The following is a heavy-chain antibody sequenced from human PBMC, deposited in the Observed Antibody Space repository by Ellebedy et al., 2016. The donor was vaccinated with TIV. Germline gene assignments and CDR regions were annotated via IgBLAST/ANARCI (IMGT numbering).Heavy chain of an antibody. J-gene: IGHJ4*02. CDR1: GGSLSSDY. CDR2: INHSGST. V-gene: IGHV4-34*01. CDR3: ARAFQYSSGWAFDY. D-gene: IGHD6-19*01. Sequence: MPSETLSLTCAVHGGSLSSDYWSWIRQSPEKGLERIGEINHSGSTSYNPSLKSRVSISVDTPKKQFSLKMSSVTASDTAVYYCARAFQYSSGWAFDYWGQGTLVTVSS.